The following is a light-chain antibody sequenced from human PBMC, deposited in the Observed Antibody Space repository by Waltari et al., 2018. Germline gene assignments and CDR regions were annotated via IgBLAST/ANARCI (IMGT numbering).Light chain of an antibody. CDR1: GWGYNL. J-gene: IGLJ3*02. V-gene: IGLV3-1*01. CDR2: QDT. Sequence: SYELTQSPSVSVSPGQPATTTCPGAGWGYNLISWYQQHPGQSPVLVLYQDTKRPSGILERFAGSTSGITATLTISGTQAMEVADYYCQAWDSYTAVFGGGTKLTVL. CDR3: QAWDSYTAV.